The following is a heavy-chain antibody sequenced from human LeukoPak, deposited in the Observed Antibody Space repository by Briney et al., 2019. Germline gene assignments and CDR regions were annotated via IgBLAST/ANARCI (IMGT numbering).Heavy chain of an antibody. CDR1: GYSLTELC. V-gene: IGHV1-24*01. CDR3: ATIGLGGALDY. Sequence: ASGKLSCKVSGYSLTELCMPWVRQAPGKGLEWMGGFDPEDGETIYAQKFQGRVTMTQDTSTDTAYMELSSLRSEDTAVYYCATIGLGGALDYWGQGTLVTVSS. CDR2: FDPEDGET. D-gene: IGHD2-21*01. J-gene: IGHJ4*02.